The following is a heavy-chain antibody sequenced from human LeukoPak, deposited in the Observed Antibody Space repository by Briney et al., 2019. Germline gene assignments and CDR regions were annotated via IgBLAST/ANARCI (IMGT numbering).Heavy chain of an antibody. Sequence: ASVKVSCKASGGTFSSYAISWVRQAPGQGLEWMGRIIPILGIANYAQKFQGRVTITADKSTSTAYMELSSLRSEDTAVYYCARGSYQRVGFGEFFYYYYGMDVWGQGTTVTVSS. CDR2: IIPILGIA. CDR3: ARGSYQRVGFGEFFYYYYGMDV. V-gene: IGHV1-69*04. CDR1: GGTFSSYA. J-gene: IGHJ6*02. D-gene: IGHD3-10*01.